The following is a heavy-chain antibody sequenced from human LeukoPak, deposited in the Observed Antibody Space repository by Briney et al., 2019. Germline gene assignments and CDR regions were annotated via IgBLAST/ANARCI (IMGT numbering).Heavy chain of an antibody. Sequence: GASVKVSCKASGYTFTSYGISWVRQAPGQGLEWMGWISAYNGNINYAQKLQGRVTMTTDTSTSTAYMELRSLRSDDTAVYYCARDLSCSGGSCYFVGNWFDPWGQGTLVTVSS. V-gene: IGHV1-18*01. CDR1: GYTFTSYG. CDR3: ARDLSCSGGSCYFVGNWFDP. J-gene: IGHJ5*02. CDR2: ISAYNGNI. D-gene: IGHD2-15*01.